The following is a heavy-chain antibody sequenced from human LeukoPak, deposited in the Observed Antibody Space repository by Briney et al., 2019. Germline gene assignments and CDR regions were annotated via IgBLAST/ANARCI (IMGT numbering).Heavy chain of an antibody. CDR2: INPNSGDT. V-gene: IGHV1-2*02. J-gene: IGHJ4*02. CDR3: ARAQSLTAPAGTFANS. D-gene: IGHD6-13*01. CDR1: GYTFTGYF. Sequence: ASVKVSCKASGYTFTGYFLHWVRRAPGQGSEWMGWINPNSGDTSYTQTFQGRVTMTRDTSISTAYMELSSLRSDDTAVYYCARAQSLTAPAGTFANSWGQGTLVTVSS.